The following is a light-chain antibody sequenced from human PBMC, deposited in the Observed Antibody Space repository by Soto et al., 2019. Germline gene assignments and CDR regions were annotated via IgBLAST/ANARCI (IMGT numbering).Light chain of an antibody. J-gene: IGLJ1*01. CDR3: CSYAGTYNYV. CDR1: SSDVGAYNY. CDR2: DVS. V-gene: IGLV2-11*01. Sequence: QSALTQPRSVSGSPGQSVTISCTGTSSDVGAYNYVSWYQQHPGKAPKVMIYDVSKRPSGVPDRFSGSKSGTTASQTISGLQADDEADYYCCSYAGTYNYVFGSGTKVTVL.